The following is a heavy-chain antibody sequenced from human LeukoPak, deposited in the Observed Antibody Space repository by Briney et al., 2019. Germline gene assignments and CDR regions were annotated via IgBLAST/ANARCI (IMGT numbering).Heavy chain of an antibody. CDR1: GYTFTGFY. Sequence: GASVEVSCEASGYTFTGFYIHWVRQAPGQGLEWMGWINPNSGGTNYAQKFQGRVTMTRDTSISTAYMELSSLRSDDTAVYYCARGDYVWGTYHYPFDYWGQGTLVTVSS. CDR2: INPNSGGT. V-gene: IGHV1-2*02. CDR3: ARGDYVWGTYHYPFDY. J-gene: IGHJ4*02. D-gene: IGHD3-16*02.